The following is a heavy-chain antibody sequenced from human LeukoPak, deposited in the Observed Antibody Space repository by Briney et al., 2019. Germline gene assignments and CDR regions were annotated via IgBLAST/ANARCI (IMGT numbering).Heavy chain of an antibody. CDR2: INPNNGGT. Sequence: ASVKVSCKASEYTFTAYFMHWVRQAPGQGLEWLGRINPNNGGTNYAQKFQGRVTMTRDTSISTAYMDLSSLTSDDTALYYCARVGIATPGTLPFDFWGQGTLVTVSS. CDR1: EYTFTAYF. D-gene: IGHD6-13*01. J-gene: IGHJ4*02. V-gene: IGHV1-2*06. CDR3: ARVGIATPGTLPFDF.